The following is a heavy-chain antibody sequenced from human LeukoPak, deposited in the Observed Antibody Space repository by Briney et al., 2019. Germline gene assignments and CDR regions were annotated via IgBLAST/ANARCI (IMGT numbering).Heavy chain of an antibody. CDR1: GFSFTTYW. Sequence: GGSLRLSCAASGFSFTTYWMSWVRQTPGKGLEWVANINQDETEKYYVDSVKGRFTISRDNGKNSLYLQMNSLRAEDTAVYYCARLGYSSCYTDAFDIWGQGTIVTVSS. V-gene: IGHV3-7*01. J-gene: IGHJ3*02. CDR3: ARLGYSSCYTDAFDI. CDR2: INQDETEK. D-gene: IGHD6-19*01.